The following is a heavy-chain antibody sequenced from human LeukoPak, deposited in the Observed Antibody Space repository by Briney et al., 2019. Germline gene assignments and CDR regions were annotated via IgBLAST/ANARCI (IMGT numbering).Heavy chain of an antibody. CDR2: INHSGST. D-gene: IGHD3-10*01. Sequence: SETLSLTCAVYGGSFSGYYCGWIRQLPGKGLEWIGEINHSGSTNYNPSLRSRVRVSVATPKTQFSLRLSAVAVADTAVYYCARPLHGSGSQFDYWGKGTLVTVSS. CDR3: ARPLHGSGSQFDY. J-gene: IGHJ4*02. CDR1: GGSFSGYY. V-gene: IGHV4-34*01.